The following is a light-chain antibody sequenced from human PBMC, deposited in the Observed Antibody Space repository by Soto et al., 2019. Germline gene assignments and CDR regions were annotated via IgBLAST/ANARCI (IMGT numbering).Light chain of an antibody. CDR2: DAS. CDR3: QQYNTWPLP. J-gene: IGKJ3*01. CDR1: QSVSSN. Sequence: ETVMTQSPATLSVSPGERPTLSCRASQSVSSNLAWYQQKPGQAPRLLIYDASTRATGIPARFSGSGSGTEFTLTISSLQYEDFAVYYCQQYNTWPLPFGPGTKVDIK. V-gene: IGKV3-15*01.